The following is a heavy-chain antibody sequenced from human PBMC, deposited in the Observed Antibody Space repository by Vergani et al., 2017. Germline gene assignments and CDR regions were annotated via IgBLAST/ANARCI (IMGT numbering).Heavy chain of an antibody. J-gene: IGHJ4*02. CDR2: ISGSGGST. Sequence: EVQLLESGGGLVQPGGSLRLSCAASGFTFSSYAMSWVRQAPGKGLEWVSAISGSGGSTYYADSVKGRFTISRDNSKNTLYLQMNSLRAEDTAVYYCARTGGELLEGFDYWGQGTLVTVSS. CDR3: ARTGGELLEGFDY. V-gene: IGHV3-23*01. D-gene: IGHD1-26*01. CDR1: GFTFSSYA.